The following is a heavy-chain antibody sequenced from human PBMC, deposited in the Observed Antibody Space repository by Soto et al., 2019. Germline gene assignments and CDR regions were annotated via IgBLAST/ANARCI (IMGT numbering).Heavy chain of an antibody. V-gene: IGHV4-34*01. CDR2: INHSGIT. CDR1: GGSFSGYY. D-gene: IGHD6-19*01. CDR3: ARGRVAVAGPCFDY. J-gene: IGHJ4*02. Sequence: PSETLSLTCAVYGGSFSGYYCSWIRQPPWKGLEWIGEINHSGITNYNPSLKSRVTISVDTSKNQFSLKLSAVTAAGTAVYYCARGRVAVAGPCFDYWGQGTLVPVSP.